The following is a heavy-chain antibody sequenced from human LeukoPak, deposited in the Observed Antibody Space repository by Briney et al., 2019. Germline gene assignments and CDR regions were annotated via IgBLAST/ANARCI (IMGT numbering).Heavy chain of an antibody. CDR1: GFTFSNYA. CDR2: IGRSASAM. D-gene: IGHD2/OR15-2a*01. Sequence: GGSLRLSCIASGFTFSNYAMSWVRQAPGKGLEWVSYIGRSASAMYNANSVKGRFTISRDNAKNSLYLQMHSLRADDTAVYYCARVDNDYFKYGGVTDGMDVWGQGTTVTVSS. V-gene: IGHV3-48*03. CDR3: ARVDNDYFKYGGVTDGMDV. J-gene: IGHJ6*02.